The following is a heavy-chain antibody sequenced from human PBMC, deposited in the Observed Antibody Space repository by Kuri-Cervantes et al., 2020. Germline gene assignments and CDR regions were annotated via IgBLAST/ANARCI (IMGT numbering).Heavy chain of an antibody. V-gene: IGHV1-2*02. CDR2: INPNSGGT. CDR3: AVLVVRGVIIPFDY. D-gene: IGHD3-10*01. CDR1: GYTFTGYY. J-gene: IGHJ4*02. Sequence: ASVKVSCKASGYTFTGYYMHWVRQAPGQGLEWMGWINPNSGGTIYAQKFQGRVTMTEDTSTDTAYMELSSLRSEDTAVYYCAVLVVRGVIIPFDYWGQGTLVTVSS.